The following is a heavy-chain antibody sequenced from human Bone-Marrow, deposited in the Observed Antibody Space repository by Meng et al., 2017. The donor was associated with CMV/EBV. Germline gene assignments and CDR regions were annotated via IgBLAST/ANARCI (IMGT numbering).Heavy chain of an antibody. Sequence: GGSLRLSCAASGFTFSNAWMSWVRQAPGKGLEWVSVIYSGGSTYYADSVKGRFTISRDNSKNTLYLQMNSLRAEDTAVYYCAREKWAGYCSSTSCSPPYYYYYGMDVWGQGTTVTVSS. D-gene: IGHD2-2*01. CDR1: GFTFSNAW. CDR2: IYSGGST. J-gene: IGHJ6*02. CDR3: AREKWAGYCSSTSCSPPYYYYYGMDV. V-gene: IGHV3-53*01.